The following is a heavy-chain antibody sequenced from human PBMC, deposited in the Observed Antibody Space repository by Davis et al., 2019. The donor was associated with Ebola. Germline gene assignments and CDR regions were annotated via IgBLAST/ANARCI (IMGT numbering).Heavy chain of an antibody. CDR3: ARGGGYSYGYYFDY. CDR1: GFTFSSYA. Sequence: GGSLRLSCAASGFTFSSYAMSWVRQAPGKGLEWVSAISGSGGSTYYADSVKGRFTISRHNSKNTLYLQMNSLRAEDTAVYYCARGGGYSYGYYFDYWGQGTLVTVSS. D-gene: IGHD5-18*01. V-gene: IGHV3-23*01. CDR2: ISGSGGST. J-gene: IGHJ4*02.